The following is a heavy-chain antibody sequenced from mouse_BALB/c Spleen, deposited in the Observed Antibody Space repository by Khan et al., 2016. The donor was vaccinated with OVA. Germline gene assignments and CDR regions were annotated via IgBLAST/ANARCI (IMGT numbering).Heavy chain of an antibody. Sequence: QVQLQQSGAELIKPGASVKLSCKASGYTFTSYDISWVRQRPEQGLEWIGWIFPGDGSTKYHERFKGKATLTTDKSSSTAYMQLSRLTYEDSAVXVCASGGSGSFAYWGQGTLVTVSS. V-gene: IGHV1-85*01. J-gene: IGHJ3*01. CDR2: IFPGDGST. CDR1: GYTFTSYD. CDR3: ASGGSGSFAY.